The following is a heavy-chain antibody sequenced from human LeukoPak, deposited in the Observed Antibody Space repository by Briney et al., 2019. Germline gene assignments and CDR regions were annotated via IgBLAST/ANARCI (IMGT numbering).Heavy chain of an antibody. J-gene: IGHJ3*02. CDR2: ISGSGGST. Sequence: GGSLRLSCAASGYAFSSYAMSWVRQAPGKGLEWVSAISGSGGSTYYADSVKGRFIISRDNSKNTLYLRMNSLRAEDTAVYYCAKAGSGYFVYDAFDIWGQGTMVTVSS. V-gene: IGHV3-23*01. D-gene: IGHD3-22*01. CDR1: GYAFSSYA. CDR3: AKAGSGYFVYDAFDI.